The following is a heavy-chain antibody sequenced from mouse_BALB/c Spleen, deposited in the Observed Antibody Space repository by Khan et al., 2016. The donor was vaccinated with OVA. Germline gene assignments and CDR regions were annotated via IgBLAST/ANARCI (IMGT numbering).Heavy chain of an antibody. J-gene: IGHJ4*01. V-gene: IGHV3-2*02. CDR3: ARGNYYVYTMDY. CDR1: GYSITSNYA. D-gene: IGHD1-1*01. Sequence: EVQLQESGPGLVKPSQSLSLTCTVTGYSITSNYAWNWIRQFPGNKLEWMGYISYSGLTSYNPSLKSRISITRDTSKNQFFLQLNSVITEDTATNYCARGNYYVYTMDYWGKGTSVTVSS. CDR2: ISYSGLT.